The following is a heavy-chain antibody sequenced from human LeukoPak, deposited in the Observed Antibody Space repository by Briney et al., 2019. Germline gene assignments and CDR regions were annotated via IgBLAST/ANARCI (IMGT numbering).Heavy chain of an antibody. J-gene: IGHJ5*02. CDR1: GFTLIDYV. Sequence: GSLRLSCAASGFTLIDYVMGWVRQAPGKGLEWIGEINHSGSTNYNPSLKSRVTISVDTSKNQFSLKLSSVTAADTAVYYCARGAVYYDFWSGYYVGRGHDWFDPWGQGTLVTVSS. V-gene: IGHV4-34*01. CDR3: ARGAVYYDFWSGYYVGRGHDWFDP. D-gene: IGHD3-3*01. CDR2: INHSGST.